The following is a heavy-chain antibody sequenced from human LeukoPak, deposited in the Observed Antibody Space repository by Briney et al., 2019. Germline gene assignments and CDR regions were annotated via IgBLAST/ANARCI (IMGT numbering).Heavy chain of an antibody. CDR2: ISSSSSTI. Sequence: GGSLRLSCAASGFTFSSYSMNWVRQAPGKGLEWVSYISSSSSTIYYADSVKGRFTISRDNAKNSLHLQMNSLRAEDTAVYYCARDSPYESRFDIWGQGTMVTVSS. D-gene: IGHD3-3*01. CDR1: GFTFSSYS. CDR3: ARDSPYESRFDI. J-gene: IGHJ3*02. V-gene: IGHV3-48*01.